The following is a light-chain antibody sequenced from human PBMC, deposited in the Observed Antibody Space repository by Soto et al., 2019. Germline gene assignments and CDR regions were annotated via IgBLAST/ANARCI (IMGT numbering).Light chain of an antibody. Sequence: QSALTQPASVSGSPGQSITISCTGTSSDVGGYNYVSWYQQHPGKAPKLMIYDVSNRPSGVSNRFSGSKSGNTASLTISGLQAEDEEDYYCSSYTSSSTLEVFGGGTKVTVL. CDR1: SSDVGGYNY. V-gene: IGLV2-14*01. CDR3: SSYTSSSTLEV. CDR2: DVS. J-gene: IGLJ3*02.